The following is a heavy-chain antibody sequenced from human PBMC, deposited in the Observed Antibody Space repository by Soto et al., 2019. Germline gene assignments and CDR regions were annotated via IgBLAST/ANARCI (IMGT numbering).Heavy chain of an antibody. Sequence: QLQLQESGPGLVKPSETLSLTCTVSGGTIRSSNYYWAWIRQPPGKGLEWIGSIDYSGSTYYNPSLKGRVTISVDTSKNHFSLKLGSVTAADTALYYCSRRAPEGFDPWGQGTLVTVSS. J-gene: IGHJ5*02. CDR1: GGTIRSSNYY. CDR2: IDYSGST. CDR3: SRRAPEGFDP. V-gene: IGHV4-39*02.